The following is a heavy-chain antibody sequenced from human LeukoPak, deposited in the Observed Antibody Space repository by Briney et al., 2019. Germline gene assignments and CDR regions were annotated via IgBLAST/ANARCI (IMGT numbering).Heavy chain of an antibody. CDR2: ISAYNGNT. J-gene: IGHJ2*01. CDR1: GYTFTSYG. V-gene: IGHV1-18*01. Sequence: GASVKVSCKASGYTFTSYGISWVRQAPGQGLEWMGWISAYNGNTNYAQKLQGRVTMTTDTSTSTAYMELRSLRSDDTAVYYCERDSSGLRTPRPWYFDLWGRGTLVTVSS. CDR3: ERDSSGLRTPRPWYFDL. D-gene: IGHD3-22*01.